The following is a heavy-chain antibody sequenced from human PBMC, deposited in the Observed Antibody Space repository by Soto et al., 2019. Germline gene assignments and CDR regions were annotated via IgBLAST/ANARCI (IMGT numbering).Heavy chain of an antibody. V-gene: IGHV1-46*01. D-gene: IGHD3-22*01. CDR3: ARDNYDSSGYSDLYNWFDP. Sequence: ASVKVSCKASGYTFTSYYMHWVRQAPGQGLEWMGIINPSGGSTSYAQKFQGRVTMTRDTSTSTVYMELSSLRSEDTAVYYCARDNYDSSGYSDLYNWFDPWGQGTLVTVSS. J-gene: IGHJ5*02. CDR1: GYTFTSYY. CDR2: INPSGGST.